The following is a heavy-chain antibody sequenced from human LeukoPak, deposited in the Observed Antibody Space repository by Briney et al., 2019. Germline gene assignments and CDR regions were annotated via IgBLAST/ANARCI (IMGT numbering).Heavy chain of an antibody. Sequence: SETLSLTCTFSGGSINNFYWSWIRQPAGKGLEWIGRIHASENTNYNPSLKSRVTMSVDTSKDQFSLKLSSVTAADTAVYYCARGSNYYGSGSAYYYYMDVWGKGTTVTVSS. CDR3: ARGSNYYGSGSAYYYYMDV. J-gene: IGHJ6*03. CDR1: GGSINNFY. D-gene: IGHD3-10*01. CDR2: IHASENT. V-gene: IGHV4-4*07.